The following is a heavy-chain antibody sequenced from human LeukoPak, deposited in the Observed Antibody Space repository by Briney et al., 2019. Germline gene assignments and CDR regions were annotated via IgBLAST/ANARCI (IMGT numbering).Heavy chain of an antibody. Sequence: PGGSLRLSCAASGSTFSSYGMHWVRQAPGKGLEWVAVISYDGSNKYYADSVKGRFTISRDNSKNTLYLQMNSLRAEDTAVYYCAKEGNYQLLFVYWGQGTLVTVSS. CDR2: ISYDGSNK. V-gene: IGHV3-30*18. CDR3: AKEGNYQLLFVY. D-gene: IGHD2-2*01. J-gene: IGHJ4*02. CDR1: GSTFSSYG.